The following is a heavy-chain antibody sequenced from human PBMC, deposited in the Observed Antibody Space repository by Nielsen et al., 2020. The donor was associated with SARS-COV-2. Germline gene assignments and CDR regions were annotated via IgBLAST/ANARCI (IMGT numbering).Heavy chain of an antibody. CDR3: ASIHRSRGSGSYYMANPNYYYYGMDV. J-gene: IGHJ6*02. V-gene: IGHV1-46*01. D-gene: IGHD3-10*01. Sequence: WVRQAPGQGLEWMGIINPSGGSTSYAQKFQGRVTMTRDTSTSTAYMELSSLRSEDTAVYYCASIHRSRGSGSYYMANPNYYYYGMDVWGQGTTVTVSS. CDR2: INPSGGST.